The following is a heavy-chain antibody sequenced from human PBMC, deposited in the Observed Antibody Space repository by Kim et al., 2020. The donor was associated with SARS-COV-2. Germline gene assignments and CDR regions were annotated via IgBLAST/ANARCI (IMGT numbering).Heavy chain of an antibody. CDR3: ARNLQPPYYYYYYMDV. J-gene: IGHJ6*03. Sequence: SLKSRVTITVDTSKNQFSLKMRSVTAADTAVYYCARNLQPPYYYYYYMDVWGKGNTVTVSS. V-gene: IGHV4-59*01. D-gene: IGHD5-18*01.